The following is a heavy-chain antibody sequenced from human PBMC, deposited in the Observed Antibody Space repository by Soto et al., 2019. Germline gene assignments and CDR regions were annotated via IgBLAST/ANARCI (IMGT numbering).Heavy chain of an antibody. D-gene: IGHD6-19*01. V-gene: IGHV1-18*01. CDR1: GYSFTNYG. Sequence: QDQLVQSGAEVKKPGASVTVSCKASGYSFTNYGVTWVRQAPGQGLEWMGWISAFNGNTHYAQNLQGRVTMTTDASTNTAYMELRSLRSDGKAVYYCARDRGVAPPVAGNTHYYYYMDVWGKGTTVTVSS. CDR2: ISAFNGNT. CDR3: ARDRGVAPPVAGNTHYYYYMDV. J-gene: IGHJ6*03.